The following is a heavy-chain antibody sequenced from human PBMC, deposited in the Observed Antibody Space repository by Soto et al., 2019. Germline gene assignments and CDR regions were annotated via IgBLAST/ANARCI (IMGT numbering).Heavy chain of an antibody. Sequence: QVQLQESGPGLVKPSQTLSLTCTVSGGSISTVDYWWSWIRQCPDMGLEWIGHIYDGGRTYKNPSLESRVTMSVDTSKSQLSLTLSSVSAADTAVYYCARGPSGDKVDSWGQGTLVTVSS. CDR3: ARGPSGDKVDS. CDR2: IYDGGRT. V-gene: IGHV4-30-4*01. CDR1: GGSISTVDYW. J-gene: IGHJ4*02. D-gene: IGHD7-27*01.